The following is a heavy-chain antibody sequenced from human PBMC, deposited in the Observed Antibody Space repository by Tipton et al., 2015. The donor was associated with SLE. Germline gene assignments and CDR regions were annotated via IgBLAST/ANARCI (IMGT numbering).Heavy chain of an antibody. Sequence: SLRLSCAASGFTFSSYWMSWVRQAPGKGLEWVANIKQDGSENYYVDSLKGRFTISRDNSKNTLYLQMNSLRAADTAVYYCARDSAAAGYGMDVWGQGTTVTVSS. CDR2: IKQDGSEN. J-gene: IGHJ6*02. D-gene: IGHD6-13*01. CDR3: ARDSAAAGYGMDV. CDR1: GFTFSSYW. V-gene: IGHV3-7*03.